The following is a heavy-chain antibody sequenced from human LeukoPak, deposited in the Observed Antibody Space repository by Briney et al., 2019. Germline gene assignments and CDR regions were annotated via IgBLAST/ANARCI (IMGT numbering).Heavy chain of an antibody. CDR3: ARCIAAAGWFDP. J-gene: IGHJ5*02. Sequence: PSETLSLTCTVSGGSISSSSYYWGWIRQPPGKGLEWIGSMYYRGTTYYNPSLKSRVTISVDTSTNQLYLKVTSVTAADTALYYCARCIAAAGWFDPWGQGTLVTVSS. D-gene: IGHD6-25*01. V-gene: IGHV4-39*01. CDR2: MYYRGTT. CDR1: GGSISSSSYY.